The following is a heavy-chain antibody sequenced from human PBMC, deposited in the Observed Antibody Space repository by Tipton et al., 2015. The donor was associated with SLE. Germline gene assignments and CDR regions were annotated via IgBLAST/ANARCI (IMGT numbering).Heavy chain of an antibody. D-gene: IGHD2-15*01. Sequence: VQLVQSGAEVKKPGDSLRISCRASGYSFSSYYIGWVRQMAGKGLEWMGIIYPGDDPKYSPSFQGQVTISVDKSINTAYLQWSSLKTSDTAMYYCARGGVVAATDDAFDIWGQGTMVTVSS. CDR3: ARGGVVAATDDAFDI. V-gene: IGHV5-51*01. CDR2: IYPGDDP. CDR1: GYSFSSYY. J-gene: IGHJ3*02.